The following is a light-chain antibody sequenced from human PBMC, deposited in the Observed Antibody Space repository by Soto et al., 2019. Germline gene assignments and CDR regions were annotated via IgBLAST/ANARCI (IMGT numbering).Light chain of an antibody. Sequence: SSLTHPAFASGSLGLGCTMLWTGTSSDVSGYNYVSWYQQHPGKAPKLMIYDVSNRPSGVSNRFSGSKSGNTASLTISGLQAEDEADYYCNSYTTRSTYVFGTGT. CDR2: DVS. CDR3: NSYTTRSTYV. J-gene: IGLJ1*01. V-gene: IGLV2-14*01. CDR1: SSDVSGYNY.